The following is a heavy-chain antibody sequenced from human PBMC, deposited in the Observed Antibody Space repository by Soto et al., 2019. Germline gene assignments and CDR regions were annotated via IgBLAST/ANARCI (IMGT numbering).Heavy chain of an antibody. CDR2: ISAYNGNT. Sequence: QVQLVQSGAEVKKPGASVKVSCKASGYTFTSYGISWVRQAPGQGLEWMGWISAYNGNTNYAQKLQGRGPMTTDTXRSTAYMELRSLRSDDTAVYYCASSANGSGSPTLDYWGQGTLVTVSS. V-gene: IGHV1-18*01. J-gene: IGHJ4*02. CDR3: ASSANGSGSPTLDY. CDR1: GYTFTSYG. D-gene: IGHD3-22*01.